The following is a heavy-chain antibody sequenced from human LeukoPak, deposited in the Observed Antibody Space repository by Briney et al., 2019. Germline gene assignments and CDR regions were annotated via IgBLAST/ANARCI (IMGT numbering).Heavy chain of an antibody. CDR2: IYYDENT. Sequence: SETLSLTCTVSGVSIYSSYYCWGWIRQPPGKGLEFIGSIYYDENTFQNPSLKSRLTISVDTSTNQFSLRLSSVTAADTAVYYCARQLAAGNDAFDVWGQGTMVTVSS. CDR3: ARQLAAGNDAFDV. CDR1: GVSIYSSYYC. D-gene: IGHD2-15*01. J-gene: IGHJ3*01. V-gene: IGHV4-39*01.